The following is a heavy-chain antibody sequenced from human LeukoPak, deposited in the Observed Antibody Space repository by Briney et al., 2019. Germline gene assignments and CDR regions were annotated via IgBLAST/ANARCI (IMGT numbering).Heavy chain of an antibody. J-gene: IGHJ4*02. V-gene: IGHV3-33*01. Sequence: PGGALRLSCAASGFTFSSFGMHWVRQAPGRGLEWVALTWSDGSEYFYPDSVKGRFTICRDNSKNTVYLQMNSLRAEDTSVYFCARDRGYCRGGRCYSNYFDLWGQGTLVTVSS. CDR2: TWSDGSEY. D-gene: IGHD2-15*01. CDR1: GFTFSSFG. CDR3: ARDRGYCRGGRCYSNYFDL.